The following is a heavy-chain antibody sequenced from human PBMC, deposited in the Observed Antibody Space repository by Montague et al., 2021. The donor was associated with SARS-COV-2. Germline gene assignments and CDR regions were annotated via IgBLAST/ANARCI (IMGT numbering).Heavy chain of an antibody. V-gene: IGHV4-59*11. CDR1: GASISSHY. Sequence: SETLSLTCSVSGASISSHYWSWIRQSPGKGLEWIGYIYYSGTTIYNPSLESRVTISVDTSSNVFSLKLRSVTAADTAIYYCARYEEVADAFDIWGQGTVVTIS. D-gene: IGHD5-12*01. CDR3: ARYEEVADAFDI. CDR2: IYYSGTT. J-gene: IGHJ3*02.